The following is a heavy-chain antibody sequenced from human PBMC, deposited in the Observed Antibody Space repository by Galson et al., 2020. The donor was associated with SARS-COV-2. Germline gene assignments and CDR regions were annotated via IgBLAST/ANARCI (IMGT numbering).Heavy chain of an antibody. CDR1: GGSFSGYY. V-gene: IGHV4-34*01. CDR3: ARVPLWFGELPFDY. CDR2: INHSGST. D-gene: IGHD3-10*01. Sequence: SQASETLSLTCAVYGGSFSGYYWSWIRQPPGKGLEWIGEINHSGSTNYNPSLKSRVTISVDTSKNQFSLKLSSVTAADTAVYYCARVPLWFGELPFDYWGQGTLVTVSS. J-gene: IGHJ4*02.